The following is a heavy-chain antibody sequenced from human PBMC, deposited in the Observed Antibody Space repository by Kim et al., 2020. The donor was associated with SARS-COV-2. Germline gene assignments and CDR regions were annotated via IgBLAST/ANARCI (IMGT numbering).Heavy chain of an antibody. V-gene: IGHV3-9*01. Sequence: GCGDSVKGRFTISRDNSKNSLYLQMNSLRAEDTALYYCAKEASYYNSVDYWGQGTLVTVSS. CDR3: AKEASYYNSVDY. J-gene: IGHJ4*02. D-gene: IGHD3-10*01.